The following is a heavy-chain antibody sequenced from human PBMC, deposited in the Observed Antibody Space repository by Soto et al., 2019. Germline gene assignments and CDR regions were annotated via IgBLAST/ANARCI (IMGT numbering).Heavy chain of an antibody. Sequence: GGSLRLSCAASGFTFSNAWMNWVRQAPGKGLEWVGRIKSKTDGGTTDYAAPVKGRFTISRDDSKNTLYLQMNSLKTEDTAVYYCTTDLLGYSGYDSDCWGQGTLVTVSS. D-gene: IGHD5-12*01. CDR1: GFTFSNAW. J-gene: IGHJ4*02. CDR2: IKSKTDGGTT. V-gene: IGHV3-15*07. CDR3: TTDLLGYSGYDSDC.